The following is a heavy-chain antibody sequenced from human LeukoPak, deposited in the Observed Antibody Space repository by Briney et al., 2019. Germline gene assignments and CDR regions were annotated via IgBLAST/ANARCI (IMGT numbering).Heavy chain of an antibody. D-gene: IGHD5-12*01. CDR2: ITPEKTF. V-gene: IGHV3-11*01. CDR3: ARVPGGYDTLYDY. Sequence: GGSLRLSCAASGFSISDHFMSWVRQAPGKAPEWVSYITPEKTFHYIDSVKGRFTISRDNAKHSLYLQMNSLSAEDTAVYYCARVPGGYDTLYDYWGQGTLVTVSS. J-gene: IGHJ4*02. CDR1: GFSISDHF.